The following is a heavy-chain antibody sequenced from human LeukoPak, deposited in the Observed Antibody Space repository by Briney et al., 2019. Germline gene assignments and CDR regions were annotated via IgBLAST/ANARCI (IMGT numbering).Heavy chain of an antibody. V-gene: IGHV3-30-3*01. Sequence: GRSLRLSCAASGFTFSSYAMHWVRQAPGKGLEWVAVISYDGSNKYYADSVKGRVTISRDNSKNTLYLQVNSLRAEYTAVYYCARDGAMGYFDYWGQGTLVTVSS. CDR2: ISYDGSNK. J-gene: IGHJ4*02. CDR1: GFTFSSYA. CDR3: ARDGAMGYFDY. D-gene: IGHD5-24*01.